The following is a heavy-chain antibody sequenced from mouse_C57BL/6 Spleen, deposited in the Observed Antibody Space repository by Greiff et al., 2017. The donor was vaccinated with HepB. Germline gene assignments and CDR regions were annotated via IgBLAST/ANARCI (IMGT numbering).Heavy chain of an antibody. Sequence: VQLQQPGAELVKPGASVKLSCKASGYTFTSYWMHWVKQRPGQGLEWIGMIHPNSGSTNYNEKFKSKATLTVDKSSSTAYMQLSSLTSEDSAVYYCARDDYDYYAMDYWGRGASVTVSS. CDR1: GYTFTSYW. D-gene: IGHD2-4*01. CDR2: IHPNSGST. CDR3: ARDDYDYYAMDY. V-gene: IGHV1-64*01. J-gene: IGHJ4*01.